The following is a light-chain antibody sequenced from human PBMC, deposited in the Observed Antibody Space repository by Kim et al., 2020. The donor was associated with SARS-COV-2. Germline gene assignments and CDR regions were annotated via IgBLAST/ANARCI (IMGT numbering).Light chain of an antibody. CDR2: CDI. Sequence: QSVLTQPPSASGTPGQRVTISCSGGSCHIGSNYVYWYQHLPGKAAKLLIYCDIKRRSGVAARFFGCKSSTTAALAISGLRSDDEAGYYCAGWDASLGGYVFGSGTKVTVL. J-gene: IGLJ1*01. V-gene: IGLV1-47*01. CDR1: SCHIGSNY. CDR3: AGWDASLGGYV.